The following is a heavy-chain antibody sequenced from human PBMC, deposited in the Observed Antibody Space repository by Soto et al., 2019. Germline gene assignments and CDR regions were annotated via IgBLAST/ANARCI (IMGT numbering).Heavy chain of an antibody. V-gene: IGHV4-34*01. CDR2: INHSGST. CDR1: GGSFSGYY. J-gene: IGHJ5*02. CDR3: ARVRIAAAGDSSYNWFDP. D-gene: IGHD6-13*01. Sequence: ETLSLTCAVYGGSFSGYYWSWIRQPPGKGLEWIGEINHSGSTNYNPSLKSRVTISVDTSKNQFSLKLSSVTAADTAVYYCARVRIAAAGDSSYNWFDPWGQGTLVTVSS.